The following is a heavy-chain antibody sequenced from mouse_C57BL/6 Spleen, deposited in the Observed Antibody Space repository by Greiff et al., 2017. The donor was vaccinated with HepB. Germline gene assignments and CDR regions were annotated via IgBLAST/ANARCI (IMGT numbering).Heavy chain of an antibody. V-gene: IGHV1-50*01. D-gene: IGHD1-1*01. CDR3: ARLTTVVARDYFDY. Sequence: QVQLQQPGAELVKPGASVKLSCKASGYTFTSYWMQWVKQRPGQGLEWIGEIDPSDSYTNYNQKFKGKATLTVDTSSSTAYMQLSSLTSEDSAVYYCARLTTVVARDYFDYWGQVTTHTVSS. J-gene: IGHJ2*01. CDR1: GYTFTSYW. CDR2: IDPSDSYT.